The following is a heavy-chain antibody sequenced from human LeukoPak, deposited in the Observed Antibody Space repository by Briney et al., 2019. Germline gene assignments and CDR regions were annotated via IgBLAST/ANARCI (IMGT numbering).Heavy chain of an antibody. Sequence: GGSLRLSCAASGFTFSTYAMHWVRQPPGKGLEWVSSIFPSGGEIHYADSVRGRFTISRDNSKSTLSLQMNSLRAEDTAIYYCATYRQVLLPFESWGQGTLVTVSS. CDR3: ATYRQVLLPFES. CDR1: GFTFSTYA. V-gene: IGHV3-23*01. CDR2: IFPSGGEI. J-gene: IGHJ4*02. D-gene: IGHD2-8*02.